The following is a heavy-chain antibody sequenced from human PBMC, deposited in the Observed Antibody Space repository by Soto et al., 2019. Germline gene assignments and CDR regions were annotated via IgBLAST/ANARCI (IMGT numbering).Heavy chain of an antibody. D-gene: IGHD3-3*02. V-gene: IGHV3-72*01. CDR2: IRNKANSYTT. Sequence: EVQLVESGGGLVQPGGSLRRSCAASGFTFSDHYMDWVRQAPGKGLEWVGRIRNKANSYTTDYAASVQGRFTISRADSKNSLYLQMNSLTTEDTAMYYCASGTFSLPWGQGTLVTVSS. CDR3: ASGTFSLP. J-gene: IGHJ5*02. CDR1: GFTFSDHY.